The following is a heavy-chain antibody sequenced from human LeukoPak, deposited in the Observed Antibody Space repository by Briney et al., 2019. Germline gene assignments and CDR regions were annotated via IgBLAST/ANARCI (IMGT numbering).Heavy chain of an antibody. J-gene: IGHJ6*03. CDR2: MNPNSGNT. CDR1: GYTFTSYD. Sequence: ASVKVSCKASGYTFTSYDINWVRQATGQGLEWMGWMNPNSGNTGYAQKFQGRVTMTRNTSISTAYMELSSLRSEDTAVYYCARGTLRYFDWLLSAGVYYYYMDVWGKGTTVTISS. D-gene: IGHD3-9*01. V-gene: IGHV1-8*01. CDR3: ARGTLRYFDWLLSAGVYYYYMDV.